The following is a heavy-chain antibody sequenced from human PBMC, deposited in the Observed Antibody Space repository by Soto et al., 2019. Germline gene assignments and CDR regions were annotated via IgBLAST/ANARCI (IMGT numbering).Heavy chain of an antibody. CDR3: ARLYCSSTSCYKDFDY. CDR1: GFTFSSYG. D-gene: IGHD2-2*01. J-gene: IGHJ4*02. V-gene: IGHV3-33*01. CDR2: IWYDGSNK. Sequence: GGSLRLSCAASGFTFSSYGMHWVRQAPGKGLEWVAVIWYDGSNKYYADSVKGRFTISRDNSKNTLYLQMNSLRAEDTAVYYCARLYCSSTSCYKDFDYWGQGTLVTVSS.